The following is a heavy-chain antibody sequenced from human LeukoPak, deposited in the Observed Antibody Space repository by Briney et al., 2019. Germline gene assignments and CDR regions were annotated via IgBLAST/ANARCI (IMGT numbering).Heavy chain of an antibody. D-gene: IGHD3-10*01. CDR2: IYSGGST. V-gene: IGHV3-66*01. Sequence: GGSLRLSCAASGFTVSSNYMSWVRQAPGKGLEWVSVIYSGGSTYYADSVKGRFTISRDNSKNTLYLQMNSLRAEDTAVYYCAKVEYGSGSYYQDYWGQGTLVTVSS. CDR1: GFTVSSNY. CDR3: AKVEYGSGSYYQDY. J-gene: IGHJ4*02.